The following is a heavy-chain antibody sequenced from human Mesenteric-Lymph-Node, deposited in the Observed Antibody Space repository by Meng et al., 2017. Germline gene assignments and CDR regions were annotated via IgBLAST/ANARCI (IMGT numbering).Heavy chain of an antibody. J-gene: IGHJ5*02. CDR1: GYTFTTYA. V-gene: IGHV1-3*01. D-gene: IGHD6-19*01. Sequence: QVHLVQSGAEVKKPGASVKVSCKSSGYTFTTYAIPWVRQAPGQRLEWMGWINAGNGNTRYSQKFQGRVSITRDTSASTAYMELSSLRSEDTAVYYCARCIAVAGNWFDPWGQGTLVTVSS. CDR3: ARCIAVAGNWFDP. CDR2: INAGNGNT.